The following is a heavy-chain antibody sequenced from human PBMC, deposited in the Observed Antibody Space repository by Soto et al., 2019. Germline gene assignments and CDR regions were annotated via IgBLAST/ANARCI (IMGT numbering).Heavy chain of an antibody. D-gene: IGHD2-21*02. CDR1: GGTFSSYA. V-gene: IGHV1-69*01. Sequence: QVQLVQSGAEVKKPGSSVKVSCKASGGTFSSYAISWVRQAPGQGLEWMGGIIPIFGTANYAQKFQGRVTITADESTSTAYMELSSLRSEDTVVYYCARAFCGGDCYSTYNWFDPWGQGTLVTVSS. CDR2: IIPIFGTA. CDR3: ARAFCGGDCYSTYNWFDP. J-gene: IGHJ5*02.